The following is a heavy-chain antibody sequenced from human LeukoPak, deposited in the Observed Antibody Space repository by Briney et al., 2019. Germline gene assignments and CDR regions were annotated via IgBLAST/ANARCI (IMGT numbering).Heavy chain of an antibody. V-gene: IGHV3-48*01. CDR1: GFTFSSYS. J-gene: IGHJ4*02. Sequence: GGSLRLSCAASGFTFSSYSMNWVRQAPGKGLEWVSYISSSSTIYYADSVKGRFTISGDNAKNSLYLQMNSLRAEDTAVYYCARDKVSEYWGQGTLVTVSS. CDR2: ISSSSTI. CDR3: ARDKVSEY.